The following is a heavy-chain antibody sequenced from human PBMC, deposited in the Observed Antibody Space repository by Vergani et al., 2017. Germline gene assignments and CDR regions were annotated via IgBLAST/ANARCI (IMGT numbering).Heavy chain of an antibody. CDR3: AREPASSSWYVGWYFDL. CDR1: GGSISSYY. J-gene: IGHJ2*01. D-gene: IGHD6-13*01. CDR2: IYYSGST. V-gene: IGHV4-59*01. Sequence: QVQLQESGPGLVKPSETLSLTCTVSGGSISSYYWSWIRQPPGKGLEWIVYIYYSGSTNYNPSLKRRVTISVDTSKNQFSLKLSSVTAADTAVYYCAREPASSSWYVGWYFDLWGRGTLVTVSS.